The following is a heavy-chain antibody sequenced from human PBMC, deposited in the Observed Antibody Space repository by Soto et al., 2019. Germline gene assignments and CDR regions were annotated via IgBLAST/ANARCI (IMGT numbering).Heavy chain of an antibody. CDR1: GYTFTSYY. CDR2: IKRSGRST. CDR3: ARGGIRWLQFHYFDY. D-gene: IGHD5-12*01. V-gene: IGHV1-46*01. J-gene: IGHJ4*02. Sequence: SVKVSCKASGYTFTSYYMHWVRQAPGQGLEWLGIIKRSGRSTSYVKKFQGRVTMTRDTSTITVYMELSSLRSEDTAVYYCARGGIRWLQFHYFDYWGQGTLVTVSS.